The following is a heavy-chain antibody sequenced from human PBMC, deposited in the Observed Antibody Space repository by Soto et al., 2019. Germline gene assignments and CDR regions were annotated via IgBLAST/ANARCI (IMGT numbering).Heavy chain of an antibody. V-gene: IGHV1-46*01. CDR3: ARELSITIFGVVTEALNYFDY. Sequence: GASVKVSCKASGYTFTSYYVHWVRQAPGQGLEWMGIINPSGGSTSYAQKFQGRVTMTRDTSTSTVYMELSSLRSEDTAVYYCARELSITIFGVVTEALNYFDYWGQGTLVTVSS. CDR2: INPSGGST. J-gene: IGHJ4*02. CDR1: GYTFTSYY. D-gene: IGHD3-3*01.